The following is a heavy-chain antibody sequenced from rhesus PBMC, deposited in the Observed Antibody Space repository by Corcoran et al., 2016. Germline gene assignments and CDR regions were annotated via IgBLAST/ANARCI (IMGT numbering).Heavy chain of an antibody. D-gene: IGHD3-9*01. J-gene: IGHJ4*01. CDR2: ISGASSYI. Sequence: EVQLVESGGGLVQPGGSLRLSCAASGFTFSDYYMSWVRQAPGKGLVWVSSISGASSYIYYADSVKGRFTISRDNAKNSLSLQMNSLKTEDTAVYYCTREGGYGYFDYWGQGVLVTVSS. CDR1: GFTFSDYY. V-gene: IGHV3-136*01. CDR3: TREGGYGYFDY.